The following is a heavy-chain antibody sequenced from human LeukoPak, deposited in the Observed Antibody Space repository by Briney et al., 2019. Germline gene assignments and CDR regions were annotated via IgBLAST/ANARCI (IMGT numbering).Heavy chain of an antibody. CDR2: ISSSSSYI. CDR3: ARDSSGWYVGATPDY. V-gene: IGHV3-21*01. D-gene: IGHD6-19*01. Sequence: NTGGSLRLSCAASGFTFSSYSMNWVRQAPGKGLEWVSSISSSSSYIYYADSVKGRFTISRDNAKNSLYLQMNSLRAEDTAVYYCARDSSGWYVGATPDYWGRGTLVTVSS. J-gene: IGHJ4*02. CDR1: GFTFSSYS.